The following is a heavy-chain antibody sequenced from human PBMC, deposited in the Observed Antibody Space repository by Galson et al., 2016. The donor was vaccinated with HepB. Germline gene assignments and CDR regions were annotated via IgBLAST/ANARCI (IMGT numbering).Heavy chain of an antibody. CDR1: GDSVSSNSAT. D-gene: IGHD2-15*01. CDR3: TRERRYCSDGSCYSFDY. CDR2: TYYRSAWLD. Sequence: CAISGDSVSSNSATWNWIRQSPSRGLEWLGRTYYRSAWLDDYAISVQSRISINPDTSKNRFSLRLSSVTPEDTAVYYCTRERRYCSDGSCYSFDYWGLGILVTASS. V-gene: IGHV6-1*01. J-gene: IGHJ4*02.